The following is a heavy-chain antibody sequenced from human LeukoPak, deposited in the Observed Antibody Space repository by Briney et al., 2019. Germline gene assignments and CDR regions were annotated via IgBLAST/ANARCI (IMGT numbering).Heavy chain of an antibody. CDR3: ARGDKFSGDY. D-gene: IGHD2-15*01. V-gene: IGHV3-7*04. CDR1: GFTFSTYW. Sequence: PGGSLRLSCAGSGFTFSTYWMSWVRQAPGKGLEWVANINQDGGEKYYVDSVKGRFTISRDNAKNSLYLQMNSLRAEDTAVYYCARGDKFSGDYWGQGTLVTVSS. CDR2: INQDGGEK. J-gene: IGHJ4*02.